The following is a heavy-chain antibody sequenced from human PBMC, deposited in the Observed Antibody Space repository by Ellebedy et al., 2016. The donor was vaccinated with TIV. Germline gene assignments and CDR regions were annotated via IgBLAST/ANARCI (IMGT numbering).Heavy chain of an antibody. V-gene: IGHV3-7*03. CDR3: AVYYYDNTALEF. Sequence: PGGSLRLSCAASGFTLSKYCMTWVRQAPGKGLEWVANTDEDESQKNYLDSVKGRFTISWDKVRKSLRLQMESLRVEDAAVYYCAVYYYDNTALEFWGQGTLVTVSS. D-gene: IGHD3-22*01. CDR1: GFTLSKYC. J-gene: IGHJ4*02. CDR2: TDEDESQK.